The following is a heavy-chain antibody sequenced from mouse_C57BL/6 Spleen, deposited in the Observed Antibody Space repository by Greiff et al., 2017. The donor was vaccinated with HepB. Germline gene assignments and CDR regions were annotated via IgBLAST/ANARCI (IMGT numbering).Heavy chain of an antibody. CDR1: GFNFSSYA. CDR3: ARVDAADSHFAY. D-gene: IGHD1-1*02. J-gene: IGHJ2*01. CDR2: ISDGGSYT. Sequence: EVKLMESGGGLVKPGGSLKLSCAASGFNFSSYAMSWVRQTPEKRLEWVATISDGGSYTYYPDNVKGRFTISRDNAKNNLYLQMSHLKSEDTAMYCCARVDAADSHFAYWGQGTTLTVSS. V-gene: IGHV5-4*03.